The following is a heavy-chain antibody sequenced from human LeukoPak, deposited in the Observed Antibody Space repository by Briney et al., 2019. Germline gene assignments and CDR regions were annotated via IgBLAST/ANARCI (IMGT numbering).Heavy chain of an antibody. J-gene: IGHJ5*02. CDR1: GGSISSSSYY. Sequence: SETLSLTCIVSGGSISSSSYYWAWVRQPPGKGLEWIGSIYYSGITYYNPSLRSRVTMSIDTSNNQFSLMLSSVTAADTAVYYCARQEQQLTHQYNWFDPWGQGTLVTVSS. CDR2: IYYSGIT. V-gene: IGHV4-39*07. D-gene: IGHD6-13*01. CDR3: ARQEQQLTHQYNWFDP.